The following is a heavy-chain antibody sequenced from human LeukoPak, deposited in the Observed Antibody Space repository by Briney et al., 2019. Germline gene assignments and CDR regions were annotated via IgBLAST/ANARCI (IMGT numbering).Heavy chain of an antibody. Sequence: GGSLRLSCAASGFTFSSYGMSWVRKAPGKGLEWVSAISGSDGSTYYADSVKGRFTISRDNSKNTLYLQMNSLRADDTAVYYCAKAVVIDYWGQGTLVTVSS. CDR2: ISGSDGST. CDR1: GFTFSSYG. J-gene: IGHJ4*02. D-gene: IGHD3-10*01. V-gene: IGHV3-23*01. CDR3: AKAVVIDY.